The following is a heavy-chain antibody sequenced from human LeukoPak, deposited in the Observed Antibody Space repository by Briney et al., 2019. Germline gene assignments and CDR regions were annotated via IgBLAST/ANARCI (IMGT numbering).Heavy chain of an antibody. D-gene: IGHD1-1*01. CDR1: GYTFTSYD. Sequence: ASVKVSCKASGYTFTSYDINWVRQATGQGLEWMGWMNPNSGNTGHAQKFQGRVTITRNTSISTAYMELSSLRSEDTAVYYCARGLGGVERESFDYWGQGTLVTVSS. J-gene: IGHJ4*02. CDR3: ARGLGGVERESFDY. CDR2: MNPNSGNT. V-gene: IGHV1-8*03.